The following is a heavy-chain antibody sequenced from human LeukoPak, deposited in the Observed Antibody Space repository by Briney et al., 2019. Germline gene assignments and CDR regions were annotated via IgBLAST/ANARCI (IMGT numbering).Heavy chain of an antibody. CDR2: ISWDGGGT. CDR1: GFTFDDYA. V-gene: IGHV3-43D*03. J-gene: IGHJ4*02. D-gene: IGHD3-10*01. Sequence: GGSLRLSCAASGFTFDDYAMHWVRQAPGKGQEWVSLISWDGGGTYYADTVEGRFTISRDNSKNSLYLQMNSLRAEDTALYYCAKDMAAYYYASGNIDYWGQGTLVTVSS. CDR3: AKDMAAYYYASGNIDY.